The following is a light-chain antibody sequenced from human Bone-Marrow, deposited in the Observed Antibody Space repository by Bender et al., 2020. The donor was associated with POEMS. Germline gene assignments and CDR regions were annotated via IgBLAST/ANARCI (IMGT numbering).Light chain of an antibody. CDR3: SSYRSGSTLV. CDR2: DVT. Sequence: QSALTQPASVSGSPGQSITISGPGTTSDIGAYNYASCYQQHPGKAPQLIIFDVTSRPSGVSDRFSGSKSGNTASLTISGLQTEDEAHYYCSSYRSGSTLVFGGGTKVTVL. J-gene: IGLJ3*02. CDR1: TSDIGAYNY. V-gene: IGLV2-14*01.